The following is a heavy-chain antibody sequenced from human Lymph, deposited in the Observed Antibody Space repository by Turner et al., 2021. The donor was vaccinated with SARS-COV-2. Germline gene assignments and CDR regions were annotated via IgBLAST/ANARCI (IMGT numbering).Heavy chain of an antibody. D-gene: IGHD3-9*01. Sequence: QVQLVQSGAEVKKPGASVTVSCEASGYTFTNYDINWVRQATGQGLEWMGCMNPNSGNTGYAQKFQGRVTMTRNTSISTAYMELSSLRSEDTAVYYCARAAQLTVWFDPWGQGTLVTVSS. V-gene: IGHV1-8*01. J-gene: IGHJ5*02. CDR1: GYTFTNYD. CDR2: MNPNSGNT. CDR3: ARAAQLTVWFDP.